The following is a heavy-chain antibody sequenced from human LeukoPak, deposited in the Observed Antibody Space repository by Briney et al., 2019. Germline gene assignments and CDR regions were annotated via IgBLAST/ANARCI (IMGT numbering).Heavy chain of an antibody. CDR2: TYYSGST. J-gene: IGHJ5*02. CDR1: GGSFSGYY. CDR3: ARVAERSGWFDP. V-gene: IGHV4-59*01. Sequence: SETLSLTCAVYGGSFSGYYWSWIRQPPGKGLEWIGYTYYSGSTNYNSSLKSRVTISVDMSKNQFSLRLSSVTAADTAVYYCARVAERSGWFDPWGQGTLVTVSS.